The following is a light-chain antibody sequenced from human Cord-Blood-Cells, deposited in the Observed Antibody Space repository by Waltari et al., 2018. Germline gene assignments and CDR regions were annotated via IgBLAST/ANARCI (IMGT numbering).Light chain of an antibody. J-gene: IGLJ3*02. V-gene: IGLV1-44*01. Sequence: QSVLTQPPSASGTPGQRVTISCSGSSSNIGSNTVNWYQQLPGTAPKLLICSNNQRPSGVPYRFSGSKSGTSASLAISGLQSEDEADYYCAAWDDSLNGPVFGGGTKLTVL. CDR2: SNN. CDR1: SSNIGSNT. CDR3: AAWDDSLNGPV.